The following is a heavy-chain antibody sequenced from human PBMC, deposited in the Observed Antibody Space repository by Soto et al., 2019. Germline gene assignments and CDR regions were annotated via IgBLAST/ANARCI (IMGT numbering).Heavy chain of an antibody. CDR2: IFYTGST. CDR3: ARALSFGGVIVRTGDWFDP. Sequence: SETLSLTCTVSDGSISSYYWGWIRQPPGKGLEWIGYIFYTGSTNYNPSLKSRVTISVDTSKNQFSLKLSSVTAADTAVYYCARALSFGGVIVRTGDWFDPWGQGTLVTVSS. D-gene: IGHD3-16*02. CDR1: DGSISSYY. J-gene: IGHJ5*02. V-gene: IGHV4-59*12.